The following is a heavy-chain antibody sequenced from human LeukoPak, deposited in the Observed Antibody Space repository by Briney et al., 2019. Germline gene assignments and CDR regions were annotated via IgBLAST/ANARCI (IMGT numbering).Heavy chain of an antibody. CDR3: ARVNTYYYGSGVSRAFHM. CDR1: GYTFTSYD. J-gene: IGHJ3*02. Sequence: ASVKISCKASGYTFTSYDINWVRQATGQGLEWMGWMNPNSGNTGYAQKFQGSVNMTRNISTGTAYMELSSLKSEDTAVYYCARVNTYYYGSGVSRAFHMWGQGTMVTVSS. CDR2: MNPNSGNT. V-gene: IGHV1-8*01. D-gene: IGHD3-10*01.